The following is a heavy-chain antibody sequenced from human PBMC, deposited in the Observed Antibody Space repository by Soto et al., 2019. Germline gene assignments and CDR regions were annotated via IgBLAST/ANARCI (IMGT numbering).Heavy chain of an antibody. CDR3: ARVETYFRNPDKKHPYDSSGYSFSLFFDY. CDR1: GYPFTGYY. V-gene: IGHV1-2*02. J-gene: IGHJ4*02. D-gene: IGHD3-22*01. CDR2: ITHHPAGT. Sequence: GSVKVSFKASGYPFTGYYVHWGRQAPGQGLEWTGCITHHPAGTNYAQKFQGRVTMTRDTSISTAYMELSRLRSDDTAVYYCARVETYFRNPDKKHPYDSSGYSFSLFFDYWGQGTLVTVSS.